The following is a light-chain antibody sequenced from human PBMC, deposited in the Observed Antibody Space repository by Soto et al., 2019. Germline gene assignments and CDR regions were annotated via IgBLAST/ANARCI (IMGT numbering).Light chain of an antibody. CDR2: DVS. Sequence: QSVLTQPASVSGSPGQSITISCTGTSSDVGGYNYVSWYQQHPGKAPKLMIYDVSNRPSGVSNRFSGSKSGNTASLTISGLQAEDEADYYCSSYTSSSTLEVFRTGTKVPVL. J-gene: IGLJ1*01. CDR3: SSYTSSSTLEV. CDR1: SSDVGGYNY. V-gene: IGLV2-14*01.